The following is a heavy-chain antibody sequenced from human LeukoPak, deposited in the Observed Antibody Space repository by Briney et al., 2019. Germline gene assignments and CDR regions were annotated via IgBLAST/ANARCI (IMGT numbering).Heavy chain of an antibody. CDR1: GGSFSGYY. CDR3: ARGRTTTFRYYYYYMDV. CDR2: INHSGST. J-gene: IGHJ6*03. D-gene: IGHD3-16*01. Sequence: SETLSLTCAVYGGSFSGYYWSWIRQPPGKGLEWIGEINHSGSTNYNPSLKRRGTISVDTSKNQLSLKLSSVTAADTAVYYCARGRTTTFRYYYYYMDVWGKGTTVTVSS. V-gene: IGHV4-34*01.